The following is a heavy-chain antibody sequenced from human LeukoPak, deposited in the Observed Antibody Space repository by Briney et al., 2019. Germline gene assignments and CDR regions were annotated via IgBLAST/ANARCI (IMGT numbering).Heavy chain of an antibody. CDR2: IYYSGST. D-gene: IGHD3-22*01. CDR3: ARGPYSYDSSGAFDI. Sequence: SETLSLTCTVSGGSISSSSYYWGWIRQPPGKGLEWIGSIYYSGSTYYNPSLKSRVTISVDTSKNQFSLKLRSVTAADTAVYFCARGPYSYDSSGAFDIWGQGTMVTVSS. J-gene: IGHJ3*02. CDR1: GGSISSSSYY. V-gene: IGHV4-39*07.